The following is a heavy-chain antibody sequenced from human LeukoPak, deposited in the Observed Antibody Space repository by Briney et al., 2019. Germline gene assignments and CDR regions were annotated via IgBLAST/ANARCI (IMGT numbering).Heavy chain of an antibody. V-gene: IGHV1-2*02. J-gene: IGHJ2*01. D-gene: IGHD4-17*01. CDR1: GYTFTGYF. CDR3: SREGDYGDYGRLWYFDL. Sequence: GASVKVSCKTSGYTFTGYFMHWVRQAPGLGLEWMGWINPNSGGTNYAQKFQGRVTMTRDTSISTAYMELTRLRSDDTAMYYCSREGDYGDYGRLWYFDLWGRGTLVTVSS. CDR2: INPNSGGT.